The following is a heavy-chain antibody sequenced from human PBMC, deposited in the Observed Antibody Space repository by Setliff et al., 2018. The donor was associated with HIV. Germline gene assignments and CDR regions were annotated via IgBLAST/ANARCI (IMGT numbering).Heavy chain of an antibody. CDR2: LSPSGTT. CDR3: ASFFVTTVTNQDY. Sequence: SETLSLTCTVYGGSFSNYYTNWLRQPPGKGLEWIGELSPSGTTRSNPSLQSRVTISLDTSNNQFSLKLTSVTAADTAMYYCASFFVTTVTNQDYWGQGTPVTVSS. V-gene: IGHV4-34*01. D-gene: IGHD4-17*01. J-gene: IGHJ4*02. CDR1: GGSFSNYY.